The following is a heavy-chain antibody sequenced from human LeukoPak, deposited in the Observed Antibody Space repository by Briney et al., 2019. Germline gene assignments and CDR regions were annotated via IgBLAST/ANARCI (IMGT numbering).Heavy chain of an antibody. D-gene: IGHD2/OR15-2a*01. J-gene: IGHJ5*02. V-gene: IGHV3-48*04. Sequence: GGSLRLSCAASGFTFSNYNMNWVRQAPGKGLEWVSYISSSSGIIYYADSVKGRFTISRDNAKNSLYLQMDSLRVEDTAVYYCATDFHKGFDPWGQGTLVTVSS. CDR3: ATDFHKGFDP. CDR1: GFTFSNYN. CDR2: ISSSSGII.